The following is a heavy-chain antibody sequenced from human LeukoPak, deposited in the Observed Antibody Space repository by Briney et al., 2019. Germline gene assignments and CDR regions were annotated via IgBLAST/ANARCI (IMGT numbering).Heavy chain of an antibody. V-gene: IGHV4-31*03. Sequence: SQTLSLTCTVSGGSISSGGYYWSWIRQHPGKGLEWIGYTFYSGSTYYNSSLKSRVTISVDTSKNQFSLKLSSVTAADTAVYYCASLYCSGGSCYSALSWLDPWGQGTLVTVSS. CDR1: GGSISSGGYY. D-gene: IGHD2-15*01. CDR2: TFYSGST. CDR3: ASLYCSGGSCYSALSWLDP. J-gene: IGHJ5*02.